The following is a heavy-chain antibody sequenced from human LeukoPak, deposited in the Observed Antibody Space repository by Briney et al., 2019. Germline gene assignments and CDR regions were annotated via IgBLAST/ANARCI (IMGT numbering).Heavy chain of an antibody. CDR3: ARVGYDFWSGPNWFDP. CDR1: GGSFSGYY. CDR2: INHSGST. V-gene: IGHV4-34*01. J-gene: IGHJ5*02. Sequence: SETLSLTCAVYGGSFSGYYWSWIRQPPGKGLEWIGEINHSGSTNYSPSLKSRVTISVDTSKNQFSLKLSSVTAADTAVYYCARVGYDFWSGPNWFDPWGQGTLVTVSS. D-gene: IGHD3-3*01.